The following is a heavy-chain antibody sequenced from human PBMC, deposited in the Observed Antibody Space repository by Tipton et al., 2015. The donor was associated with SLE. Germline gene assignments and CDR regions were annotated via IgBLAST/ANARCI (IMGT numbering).Heavy chain of an antibody. CDR1: GDSISSSTYY. Sequence: TLSLTCAVSGDSISSSTYYWGWIRQPPGKGLEWIGSIYHSGSTYYNPSVKSRGTISVDTSKNQFSLKLSFVTAADTAVYYCASGGGNYYYYGMDVWGQGTTVTVSS. D-gene: IGHD2-15*01. CDR2: IYHSGST. V-gene: IGHV4-39*07. J-gene: IGHJ6*02. CDR3: ASGGGNYYYYGMDV.